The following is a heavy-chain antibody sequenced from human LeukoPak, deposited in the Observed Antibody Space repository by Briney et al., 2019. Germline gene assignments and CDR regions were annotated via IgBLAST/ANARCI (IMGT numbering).Heavy chain of an antibody. CDR3: ARRGPYYGSGSLDV. CDR1: GGSISSYY. J-gene: IGHJ6*02. V-gene: IGHV4-59*08. D-gene: IGHD3-10*01. Sequence: SETLSLTCTVSGGSISSYYWSWIRQPPGKGLEWIGYIYYSGSTNYNPSLKSRVTISVDTSKNQFSLKLSSVTAADTAVYYCARRGPYYGSGSLDVWGQGTTVTVSS. CDR2: IYYSGST.